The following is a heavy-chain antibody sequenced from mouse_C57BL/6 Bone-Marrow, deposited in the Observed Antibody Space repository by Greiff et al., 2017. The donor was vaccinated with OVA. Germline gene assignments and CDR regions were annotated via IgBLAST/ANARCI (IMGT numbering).Heavy chain of an antibody. J-gene: IGHJ4*01. Sequence: VHVKQSGPGLAKPSQTLSLTCSVTGYSITSDYWNWIRKFPGNKLEYMGYISYSGSTYYNPSLKSRISITRDTSKNQYYLQLNSVTTEDTATYYCARGGPQAQDAMDYWGQGTSVTVSS. CDR3: ARGGPQAQDAMDY. CDR2: ISYSGST. V-gene: IGHV3-8*01. D-gene: IGHD3-1*01. CDR1: GYSITSDY.